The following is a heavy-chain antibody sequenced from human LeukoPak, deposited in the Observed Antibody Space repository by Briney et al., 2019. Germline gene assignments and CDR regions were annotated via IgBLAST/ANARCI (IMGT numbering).Heavy chain of an antibody. CDR2: MYDSGST. V-gene: IGHV4-59*01. Sequence: SETLSLTCTVSGGSISSNYWSWIRQPPGKGLEWIAYMYDSGSTNYNPSLKSRVTTSIDTSKNQFSLKLSSVTAADTAVYYCARDDYGDYWFDPWGQGTLVTVSS. D-gene: IGHD4-17*01. J-gene: IGHJ5*02. CDR3: ARDDYGDYWFDP. CDR1: GGSISSNY.